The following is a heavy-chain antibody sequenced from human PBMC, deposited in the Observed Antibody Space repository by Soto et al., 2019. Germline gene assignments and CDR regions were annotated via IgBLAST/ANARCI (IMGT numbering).Heavy chain of an antibody. Sequence: EVQLVESGGGLVQPGRSLRLSCAASGFTFDDYAMHWVRQAPGKGLEWVSGISWNSGRIGYVDSVKGRFTISRDNAKNSLYLQMNSLRAEDTALYYCAKDKGIALNLFDYWGQGTLVTVSS. CDR3: AKDKGIALNLFDY. CDR1: GFTFDDYA. J-gene: IGHJ4*02. V-gene: IGHV3-9*01. CDR2: ISWNSGRI. D-gene: IGHD6-13*01.